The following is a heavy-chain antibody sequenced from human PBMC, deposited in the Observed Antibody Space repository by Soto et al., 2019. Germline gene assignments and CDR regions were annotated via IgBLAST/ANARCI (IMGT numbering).Heavy chain of an antibody. Sequence: EVQMVESGGGLVQPGGSLRLSCAASGFSISDYELHWVRQAPGRGLEWVSYISSSGSTIYYADSVRGRFTISRNNAKNSLYLQMNSLRAEDTAVYYCARSRIAYWGQVTLVTVSS. J-gene: IGHJ4*02. D-gene: IGHD3-16*02. CDR2: ISSSGSTI. CDR1: GFSISDYE. CDR3: ARSRIAY. V-gene: IGHV3-48*03.